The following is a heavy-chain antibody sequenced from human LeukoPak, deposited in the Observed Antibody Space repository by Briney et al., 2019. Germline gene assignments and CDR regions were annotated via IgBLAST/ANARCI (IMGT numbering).Heavy chain of an antibody. Sequence: GGSLRLSCAASGFAFSDYYMSWIRQAPGKGLEWVSYISGSSSYTNYADSVKGRFTISRDNAKNSLSLQMNSLRAEDTAVYYCARNRYSSSPFDYWGQGTLVTVSS. CDR1: GFAFSDYY. CDR3: ARNRYSSSPFDY. V-gene: IGHV3-11*06. J-gene: IGHJ4*02. CDR2: ISGSSSYT. D-gene: IGHD6-6*01.